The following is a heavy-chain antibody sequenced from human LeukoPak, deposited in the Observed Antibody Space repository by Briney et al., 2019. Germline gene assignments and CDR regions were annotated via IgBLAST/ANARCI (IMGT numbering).Heavy chain of an antibody. CDR1: GFTVSSNY. V-gene: IGHV3-66*01. CDR2: IYSGGST. CDR3: ARDGRGYCSGGSCYPYYYYGMDV. D-gene: IGHD2-15*01. Sequence: PGGSLRLSCAASGFTVSSNYMSWVRQAPGKGLEWVSVIYSGGSTYYADSVKGRFTISRDNSKNTLYLQMNSLSAEDTAVYYCARDGRGYCSGGSCYPYYYYGMDVWGQGTTVTVSS. J-gene: IGHJ6*02.